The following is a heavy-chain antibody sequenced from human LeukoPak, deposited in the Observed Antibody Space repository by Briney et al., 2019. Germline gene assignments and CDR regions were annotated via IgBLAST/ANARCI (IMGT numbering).Heavy chain of an antibody. CDR3: ARLPAAINGYFDP. V-gene: IGHV3-23*01. CDR2: ISGGGAGT. J-gene: IGHJ5*02. D-gene: IGHD2-2*01. CDR1: RFTFSSYA. Sequence: GGSLRLSCAASRFTFSSYAMSWVRQAPGKGLEWVSAISGGGAGTYYADSVKGRFTISRDNSKNTLYLQMYSLRAEDTAVYYCARLPAAINGYFDPWGQGTLVTVSS.